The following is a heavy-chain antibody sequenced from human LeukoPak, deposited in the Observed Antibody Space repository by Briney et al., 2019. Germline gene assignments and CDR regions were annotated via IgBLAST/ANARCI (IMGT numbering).Heavy chain of an antibody. V-gene: IGHV3-23*01. D-gene: IGHD3-22*01. CDR2: ISGSGGST. Sequence: GGSLRLSCAASGFTFSSYAMRWVRQAPGKGLDWVSAISGSGGSTYYADSVKGRLTISSDNCKNTLYLQMNSLRAEDTAVYYCANAIVGLLHFDYWGQGTLVTVCS. J-gene: IGHJ4*01. CDR3: ANAIVGLLHFDY. CDR1: GFTFSSYA.